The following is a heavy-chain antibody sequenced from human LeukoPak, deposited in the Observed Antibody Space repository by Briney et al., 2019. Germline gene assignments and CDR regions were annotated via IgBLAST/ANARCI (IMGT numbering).Heavy chain of an antibody. D-gene: IGHD6-13*01. CDR2: ISWDGGST. V-gene: IGHV3-43*01. CDR3: AKDSEQLVFYSYFDY. J-gene: IGHJ4*02. CDR1: GFTFDDYT. Sequence: GGSLRLSCAASGFTFDDYTMHWVRQAPGKGLEWVSLISWDGGSTYYADSVKGRFTISRDNSKNSLYLQMNSLRTEDTALYYCAKDSEQLVFYSYFDYWGQGTLVTVSS.